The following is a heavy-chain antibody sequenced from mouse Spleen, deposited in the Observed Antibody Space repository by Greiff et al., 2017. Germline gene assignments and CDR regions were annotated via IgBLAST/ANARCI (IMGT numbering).Heavy chain of an antibody. J-gene: IGHJ4*01. V-gene: IGHV1-54*01. D-gene: IGHD1-1*01. Sequence: VQLQQSGAELVRPGTSVKVSCKASGYAFTNYLIEWVKQRPGQGLEWIGVINPGSGGTNYNEKFKGKATLTADKSSSTAYMQLSSLTSDDSAVYFCARSLITTVVPYYAMDYWGQGTSVTVSS. CDR2: INPGSGGT. CDR3: ARSLITTVVPYYAMDY. CDR1: GYAFTNYL.